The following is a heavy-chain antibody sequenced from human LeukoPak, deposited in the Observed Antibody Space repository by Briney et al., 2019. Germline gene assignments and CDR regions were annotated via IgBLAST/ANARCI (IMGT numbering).Heavy chain of an antibody. J-gene: IGHJ5*02. CDR3: ARGSLIRLLGGFDP. CDR1: GGSFSGYY. Sequence: PSETLSLTCAVYGGSFSGYYWSWIRQPPGKGLEWIGEINHSGSTNYNPSLKSRVTISVDTSKNQFSLKLSSVTAADTAVYYCARGSLIRLLGGFDPWGQGTLVTVSS. V-gene: IGHV4-34*01. CDR2: INHSGST. D-gene: IGHD5-12*01.